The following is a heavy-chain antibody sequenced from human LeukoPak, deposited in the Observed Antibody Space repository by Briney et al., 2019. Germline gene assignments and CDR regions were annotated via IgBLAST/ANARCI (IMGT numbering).Heavy chain of an antibody. CDR1: GGSISSYY. J-gene: IGHJ4*02. CDR3: AGAPITMVRGVIMANDY. CDR2: IYTSGST. D-gene: IGHD3-10*01. Sequence: SETLSLTCSVSGGSISSYYWSWIRQPAGKGLEWIGRIYTSGSTNYNPSLKSRVTMSVDTSKNQFSLKLSSVTAADTAVYYCAGAPITMVRGVIMANDYWGQGTLLTVSS. V-gene: IGHV4-4*07.